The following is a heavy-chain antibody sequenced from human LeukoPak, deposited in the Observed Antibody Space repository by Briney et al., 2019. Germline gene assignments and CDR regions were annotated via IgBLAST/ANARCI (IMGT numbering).Heavy chain of an antibody. Sequence: SVKVSSKASGGTFSSYAISWVRQAPGQGLEWMGGIIPIFGTANYAQKFQGRVTITTDESTSTAYMELSSLRSEDTAVYYCATGGGSSWQFNWFDPWGQGTLVTVSS. D-gene: IGHD6-13*01. J-gene: IGHJ5*02. CDR3: ATGGGSSWQFNWFDP. V-gene: IGHV1-69*05. CDR2: IIPIFGTA. CDR1: GGTFSSYA.